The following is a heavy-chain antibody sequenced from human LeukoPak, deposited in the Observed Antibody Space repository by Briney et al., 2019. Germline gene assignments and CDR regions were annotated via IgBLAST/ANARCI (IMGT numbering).Heavy chain of an antibody. D-gene: IGHD3-10*01. J-gene: IGHJ4*02. CDR2: IDTTTGNP. CDR1: GYPFSAHF. Sequence: ASVKVSCKASGYPFSAHFLNWVRQAPGQGLEWMGNIDTTTGNPRYAQDFTGRFVFSLDTSVSTAYLQITSLKADDTAAYYCVRGAPTPGMDYWGQGTQVTVSS. V-gene: IGHV7-4-1*02. CDR3: VRGAPTPGMDY.